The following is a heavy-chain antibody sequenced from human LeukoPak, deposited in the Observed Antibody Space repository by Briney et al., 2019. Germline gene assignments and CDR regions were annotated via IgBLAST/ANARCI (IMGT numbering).Heavy chain of an antibody. CDR1: GYAFTGFY. V-gene: IGHV1-2*02. J-gene: IGHJ2*01. CDR3: ARDGRYCSSTSCYNWYFAL. D-gene: IGHD2-2*01. CDR2: ISPNSGDT. Sequence: ASVKVSCKASGYAFTGFYMHWVRQAPGQGLEWMGWISPNSGDTNYAQKFQGRVTMTRDTSISTAYMELSRLRSDDTAVYYCARDGRYCSSTSCYNWYFALWGRGTLVTVSS.